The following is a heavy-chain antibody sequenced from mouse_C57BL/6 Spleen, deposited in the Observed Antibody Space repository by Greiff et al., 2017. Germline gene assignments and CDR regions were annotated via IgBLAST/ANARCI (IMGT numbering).Heavy chain of an antibody. CDR1: GYTFTSYW. J-gene: IGHJ1*03. CDR2: IDPSDSYT. CDR3: VRDGSSYGYFDV. Sequence: QVQLQQPGAELVKPGASVKLSCKASGYTFTSYWMQWVKQRPGQGLEWIGEIDPSDSYTNYNQKFKGKATLTVDTSSSTAYMQLSSLTSEDSAVYYCVRDGSSYGYFDVWGTGTTVTVSS. V-gene: IGHV1-50*01. D-gene: IGHD1-1*01.